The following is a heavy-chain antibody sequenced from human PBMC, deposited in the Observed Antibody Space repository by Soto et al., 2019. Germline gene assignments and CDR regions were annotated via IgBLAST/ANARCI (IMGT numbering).Heavy chain of an antibody. CDR3: ARLRAQYSACDTKWGPGDY. J-gene: IGHJ4*02. D-gene: IGHD5-12*01. V-gene: IGHV5-51*01. Sequence: EESLKISCQGSGYRLNSYWIGWVRQMPGKGLEWMGIIYPGNSDTRYSPSFQGQVTISADKSITTAYLQWSSLKASDTAMYYCARLRAQYSACDTKWGPGDYWGQVTLVTVS. CDR1: GYRLNSYW. CDR2: IYPGNSDT.